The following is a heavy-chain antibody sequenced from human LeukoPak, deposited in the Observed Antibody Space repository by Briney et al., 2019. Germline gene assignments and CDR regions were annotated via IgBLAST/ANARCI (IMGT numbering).Heavy chain of an antibody. Sequence: ASVKLSCKAAGATFTSYAISWVRQAPGQGLGRMGGSILIFGTANYEQKFQGRVTITADKCTSTAYMELSSLRSEDTAMYYCADPGTAYYYVWGSYRCSAFDICGEERMLTAAS. D-gene: IGHD3-16*02. CDR2: SILIFGTA. CDR1: GATFTSYA. CDR3: ADPGTAYYYVWGSYRCSAFDI. J-gene: IGHJ3*02. V-gene: IGHV1-69*06.